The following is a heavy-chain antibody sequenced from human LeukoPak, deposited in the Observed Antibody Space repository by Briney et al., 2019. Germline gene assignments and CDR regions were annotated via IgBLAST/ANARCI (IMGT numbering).Heavy chain of an antibody. D-gene: IGHD6-13*01. CDR2: IYYSGST. Sequence: SDTLSLTCTVSGGSISSYYWSWIRQPPGKGLEWIGYIYYSGSTNYNPSLKSRVTISMDTSKNQLSLILSSVTAADPPVYHCARHGAAAGIRHFDYWGQGTLVTVSS. CDR3: ARHGAAAGIRHFDY. J-gene: IGHJ4*02. V-gene: IGHV4-59*08. CDR1: GGSISSYY.